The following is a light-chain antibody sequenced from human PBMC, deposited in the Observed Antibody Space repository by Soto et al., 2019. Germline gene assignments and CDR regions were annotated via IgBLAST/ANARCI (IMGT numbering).Light chain of an antibody. CDR3: QQVNSYPLT. V-gene: IGKV1-9*01. CDR1: QGISSY. J-gene: IGKJ4*01. Sequence: IQLTQSPSSLSASVGDRVTITCRASQGISSYLAWYQQKPGKAPKFLIYAASTLQSGVPSRFSGRGSGTEFTLTISSLQTEDFATYYCQQVNSYPLTFGGGTKVEIK. CDR2: AAS.